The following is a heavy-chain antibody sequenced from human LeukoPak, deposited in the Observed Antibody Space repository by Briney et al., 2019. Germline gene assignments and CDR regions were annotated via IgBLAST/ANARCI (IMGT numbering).Heavy chain of an antibody. Sequence: SGPTLVKPSETLSLTCTVSGGSISSSSYYWGWIRQPPGKGLEWIGSIYYSGSTYYNPSLKSRVTISVDTSKNQFSLKLSSVTAADTAVYYCARVTGTHTKKFDYWGQGTLVTVSS. J-gene: IGHJ4*02. V-gene: IGHV4-39*01. CDR2: IYYSGST. CDR1: GGSISSSSYY. CDR3: ARVTGTHTKKFDY. D-gene: IGHD1-7*01.